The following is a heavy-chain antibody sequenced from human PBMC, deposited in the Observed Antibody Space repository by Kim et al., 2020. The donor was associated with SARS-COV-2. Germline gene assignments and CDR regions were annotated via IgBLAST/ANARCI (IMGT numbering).Heavy chain of an antibody. V-gene: IGHV3-21*01. Sequence: GGSLRLSCAASGFTFSSYSMNWVRQAPGKGLEWVSSISSSSSYIYYADSVKGRFTISRDNAKNSLYLQMNSLRAEDTAVYYCARLEDRQYDFWSGYYTVYYYYYGMDVWGQGTTVTVSS. J-gene: IGHJ6*02. CDR1: GFTFSSYS. D-gene: IGHD3-3*01. CDR2: ISSSSSYI. CDR3: ARLEDRQYDFWSGYYTVYYYYYGMDV.